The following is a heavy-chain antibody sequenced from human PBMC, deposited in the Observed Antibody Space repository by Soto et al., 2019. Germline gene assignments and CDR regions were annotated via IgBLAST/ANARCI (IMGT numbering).Heavy chain of an antibody. Sequence: EVQLLESGGGLVQPGGSLRLSCAASGFTFSSYAMSWVRQAPGEGLEWDSGLSGGGGVTHADSVKGRFTISRDNSKNTLYLLMNSLRADDTAIYYCAKAGGYCSGGTCYPNWFDPWGQGTLVTVSS. CDR1: GFTFSSYA. D-gene: IGHD2-15*01. CDR2: LSGGGGVT. V-gene: IGHV3-23*01. CDR3: AKAGGYCSGGTCYPNWFDP. J-gene: IGHJ5*02.